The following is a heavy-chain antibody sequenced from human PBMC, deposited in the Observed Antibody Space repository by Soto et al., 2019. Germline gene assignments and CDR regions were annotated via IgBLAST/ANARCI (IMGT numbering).Heavy chain of an antibody. V-gene: IGHV3-30*03. J-gene: IGHJ4*02. D-gene: IGHD3-10*01. CDR2: ISYDGSNK. CDR3: APWFGAFDY. Sequence: QVQLVESGGGVVQPGRSLRLSCAASGFTFSSYGMHWVRQAPGKGLEWVAVISYDGSNKYYADVVKGGFTISRDNSKNTLYLQMNSLRAEDTAVYYCAPWFGAFDYWGQGTLVTVSS. CDR1: GFTFSSYG.